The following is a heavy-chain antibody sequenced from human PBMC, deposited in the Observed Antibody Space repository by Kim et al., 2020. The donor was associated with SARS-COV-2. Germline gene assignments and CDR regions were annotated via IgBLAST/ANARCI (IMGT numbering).Heavy chain of an antibody. V-gene: IGHV3-74*01. CDR2: T. CDR3: VRDYGPGHQRFE. J-gene: IGHJ4*02. Sequence: TLYADSVRARFTISRDNGKNVVSLQMNSLMSEDTAIYYCVRDYGPGHQRFEWGQGTLVTVS. D-gene: IGHD2-2*01.